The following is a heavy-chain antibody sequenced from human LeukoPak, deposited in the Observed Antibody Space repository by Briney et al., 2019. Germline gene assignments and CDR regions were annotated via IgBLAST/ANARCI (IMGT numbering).Heavy chain of an antibody. Sequence: SGPGLVKPSQTLSLTCAISGDSVSSNSAAWNWIRQSPAGGLELREQTYYRSKWYNDYAVSVKSRLTINPDPSKNQFSLQLNSVTPEDTAVYYCARGRPRLTYYYGSGSYLDYWGQGTLVTVSS. CDR3: ARGRPRLTYYYGSGSYLDY. J-gene: IGHJ4*02. D-gene: IGHD3-10*01. CDR1: GDSVSSNSAA. V-gene: IGHV6-1*01. CDR2: TYYRSKWYN.